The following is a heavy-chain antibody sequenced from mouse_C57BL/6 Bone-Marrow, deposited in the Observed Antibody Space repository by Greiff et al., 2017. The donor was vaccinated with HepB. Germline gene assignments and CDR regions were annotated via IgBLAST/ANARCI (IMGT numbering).Heavy chain of an antibody. J-gene: IGHJ1*03. D-gene: IGHD1-1*01. CDR2: IYPGSDST. Sequence: QVQLQQPGAELVMPGASVKMSCKASGYTFTSYWITWGKQRPGQGLEGIGDIYPGSDSTNYNEKFKSKATLTVDTSSSTAYMQLSSLTSEDSAVYYCARGVTTVVADYWYFDVWGTGTTVTVSS. CDR1: GYTFTSYW. V-gene: IGHV1-55*01. CDR3: ARGVTTVVADYWYFDV.